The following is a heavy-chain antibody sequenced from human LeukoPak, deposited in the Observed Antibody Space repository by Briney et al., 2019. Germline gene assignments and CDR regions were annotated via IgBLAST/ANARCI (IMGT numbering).Heavy chain of an antibody. V-gene: IGHV4-4*07. Sequence: SETLSLTCTVSGGSISSYYWSWIRQPAGKGLEWIGRIYTSGSTNYNPSLKSRVTMSVDTSKNQFSLKLSSVTAADTAVYYCARAIDYYDSSGYYYDYWGQGTLVTVPS. CDR2: IYTSGST. D-gene: IGHD3-22*01. J-gene: IGHJ4*02. CDR3: ARAIDYYDSSGYYYDY. CDR1: GGSISSYY.